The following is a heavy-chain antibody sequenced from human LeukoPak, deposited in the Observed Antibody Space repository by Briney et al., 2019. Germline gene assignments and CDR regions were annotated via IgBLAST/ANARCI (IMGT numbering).Heavy chain of an antibody. J-gene: IGHJ6*02. D-gene: IGHD3-22*01. Sequence: KPSETLSLTCTVSGGSISSRSYYWGWIRQPPGKGLEWIGSIYHSGSTYYNPSLKSRVTISVDTSKNQFSLKLSSVTAADTAVYYCARGDSDTSGYYYYYYGMDVWGQGTTVTVSS. CDR2: IYHSGST. CDR3: ARGDSDTSGYYYYYYGMDV. CDR1: GGSISSRSYY. V-gene: IGHV4-39*01.